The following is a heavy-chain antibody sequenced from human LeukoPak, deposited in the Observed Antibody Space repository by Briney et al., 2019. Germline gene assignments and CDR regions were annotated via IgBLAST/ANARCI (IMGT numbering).Heavy chain of an antibody. D-gene: IGHD6-19*01. V-gene: IGHV3-66*01. CDR2: IYSGGST. CDR1: GFTVSSNY. CDR3: AREGYSSEGGYFDY. J-gene: IGHJ4*02. Sequence: GGTLRLSCAASGFTVSSNYMSWVRQAPGKGLEWVSVIYSGGSTYYADSVKGRFTISRDNSKNTLYLQMNSLRAEDTAVYYCAREGYSSEGGYFDYWGQGTLVTVSS.